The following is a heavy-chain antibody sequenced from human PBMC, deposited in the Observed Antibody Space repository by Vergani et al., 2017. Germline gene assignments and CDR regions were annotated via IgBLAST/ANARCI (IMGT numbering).Heavy chain of an antibody. J-gene: IGHJ1*01. CDR1: GDSVSSYSAA. D-gene: IGHD6-13*01. CDR2: TYYRSKWYN. V-gene: IGHV6-1*01. Sequence: QVQLQQSGPGLEKPSYTLLLTCAVSGDSVSSYSAAWNWIRQSPSRGLEWLGRTYYRSKWYNDYAVSVKSRITINPDTSKNQFSLQLNSVTPEDTAVYYSARKWKQQLSNWGQGTLVTVSS. CDR3: ARKWKQQLSN.